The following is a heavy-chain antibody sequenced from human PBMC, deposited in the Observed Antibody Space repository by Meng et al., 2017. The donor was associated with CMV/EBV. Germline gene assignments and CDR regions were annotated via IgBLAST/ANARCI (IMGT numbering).Heavy chain of an antibody. CDR1: GFTFDDYA. CDR2: ISWDGGST. V-gene: IGHV3-43D*03. Sequence: GESLKISCAASGFTFDDYAMHWVRQAPGKGLEWVSLISWDGGSTYYADSVKGRFTISRDNSKNSLYLQMNSLRAEDTALYYCAKDNRGAAAGTFWFNPQPYYFDYWGQGTLVTVSS. CDR3: AKDNRGAAAGTFWFNPQPYYFDY. J-gene: IGHJ4*02. D-gene: IGHD6-13*01.